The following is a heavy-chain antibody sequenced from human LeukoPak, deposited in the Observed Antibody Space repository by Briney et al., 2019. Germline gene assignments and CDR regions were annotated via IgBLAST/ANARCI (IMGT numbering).Heavy chain of an antibody. J-gene: IGHJ5*02. Sequence: SETLSLTCTVSGGSISSYYWSWIRQPPGKGLEWIGYIYYTGSTNYNPPLTSRVNISVDTSKNQFSLNLTSVTAADTAVYYCARPIAAPARGLYNWFDPWGQGTLVTVSS. CDR2: IYYTGST. V-gene: IGHV4-59*08. D-gene: IGHD6-13*01. CDR3: ARPIAAPARGLYNWFDP. CDR1: GGSISSYY.